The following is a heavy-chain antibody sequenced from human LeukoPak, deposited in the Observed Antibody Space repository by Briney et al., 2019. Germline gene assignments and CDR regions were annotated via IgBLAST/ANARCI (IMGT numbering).Heavy chain of an antibody. CDR2: IYYSGST. V-gene: IGHV4-31*03. D-gene: IGHD3-16*01. CDR3: ARDRWGSVDY. J-gene: IGHJ4*02. CDR1: GDSISSGGYY. Sequence: PSETLSLTCTVSGDSISSGGYYWSWIRQHPGKGLEWIGYIYYSGSTYYNPSLKSRVTISVDTSKNQFSLKLSSVTAADTAVYYCARDRWGSVDYWGQGTLVTVSS.